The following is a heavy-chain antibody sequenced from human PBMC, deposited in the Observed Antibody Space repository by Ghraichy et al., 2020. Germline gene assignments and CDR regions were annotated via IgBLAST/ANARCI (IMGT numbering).Heavy chain of an antibody. CDR3: ARDQDIVVVVAAVPGYYYYGMDV. V-gene: IGHV3-48*02. CDR2: ISSSSSTI. Sequence: GESLNISCAASGFTFSSYSMNWVRQAPGKGLEWVSYISSSSSTIYYADSVKGRFTISRDNAKNSLYLQMNSLRDEDTAVYYCARDQDIVVVVAAVPGYYYYGMDVWGQGTTVTVSS. D-gene: IGHD2-15*01. J-gene: IGHJ6*02. CDR1: GFTFSSYS.